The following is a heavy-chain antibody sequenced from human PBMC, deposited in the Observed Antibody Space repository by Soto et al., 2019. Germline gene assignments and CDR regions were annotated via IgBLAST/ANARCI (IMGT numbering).Heavy chain of an antibody. D-gene: IGHD2-21*02. CDR1: GYSFTTYG. J-gene: IGHJ4*02. CDR3: ARDRDWNLDY. CDR2: ISTDKGNT. Sequence: ASVKVSCKASGYSFTTYGMTWVRQAPGQGLEWMGWISTDKGNTKYAQNFQSRATLTTDTSTSTAYMKLRSLRSDDTAVYYCARDRDWNLDYWGQGTQVTVSS. V-gene: IGHV1-18*01.